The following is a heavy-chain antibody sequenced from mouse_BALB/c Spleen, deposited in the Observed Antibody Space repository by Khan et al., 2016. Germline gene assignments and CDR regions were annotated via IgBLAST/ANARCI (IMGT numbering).Heavy chain of an antibody. CDR1: GYTFTSYW. CDR2: INPSTGYT. D-gene: IGHD1-1*01. CDR3: SSHCGSRNAMDY. V-gene: IGHV1-7*01. Sequence: QVQLQQSGAELAKPGASVKMSCKASGYTFTSYWMHWVKQRPGQGLEWIGYINPSTGYTEYNQKFKDKATLTADKSSSTAYMQLSSLTSEDTAVSYCSSHCGSRNAMDYWCQGTSSTVSS. J-gene: IGHJ4*01.